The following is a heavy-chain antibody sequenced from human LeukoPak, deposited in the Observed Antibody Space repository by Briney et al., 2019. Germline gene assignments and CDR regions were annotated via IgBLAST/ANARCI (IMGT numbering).Heavy chain of an antibody. CDR1: GFTFDDYA. CDR2: ISYDGSNK. J-gene: IGHJ4*02. Sequence: PGGSLRLSCAASGFTFDDYAMHWVRQAPGKGLEWVAVISYDGSNKYYADSVKGRFTISRDNSKNTLYLQMNSLRAEDTAVYYCARDGQWLDYYFDYWGQGTLVTVSS. CDR3: ARDGQWLDYYFDY. D-gene: IGHD6-19*01. V-gene: IGHV3-30-3*01.